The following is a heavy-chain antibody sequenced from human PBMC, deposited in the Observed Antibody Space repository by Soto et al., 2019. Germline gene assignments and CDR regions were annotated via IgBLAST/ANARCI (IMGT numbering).Heavy chain of an antibody. CDR2: IWYDGSNK. CDR3: ARGGGYN. J-gene: IGHJ4*02. Sequence: QVQLVESGGGVVQPGRSLRLSCAASGFTFSSYGMHWVRQAPGKGLEWVAVIWYDGSNKYYADSVKGRFTISRDNSKKTLYLQMNSLRAEDTAVYYCARGGGYNWGQGTLVTVSS. CDR1: GFTFSSYG. D-gene: IGHD3-22*01. V-gene: IGHV3-33*01.